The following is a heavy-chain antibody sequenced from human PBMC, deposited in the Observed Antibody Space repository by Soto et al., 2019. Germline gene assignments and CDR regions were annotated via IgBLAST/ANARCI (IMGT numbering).Heavy chain of an antibody. CDR3: ARDVTIFGVVMMDYFDY. D-gene: IGHD3-3*01. CDR2: INAGNGNT. J-gene: IGHJ4*02. CDR1: GYTFTSYA. Sequence: ASVKVSCKASGYTFTSYAMHWVRQAPGQRLEWMGWINAGNGNTKYSQKFQGRVTITRDTSASTAYMELSSLRSEDTAVYYCARDVTIFGVVMMDYFDYWGQGTLVTVSS. V-gene: IGHV1-3*01.